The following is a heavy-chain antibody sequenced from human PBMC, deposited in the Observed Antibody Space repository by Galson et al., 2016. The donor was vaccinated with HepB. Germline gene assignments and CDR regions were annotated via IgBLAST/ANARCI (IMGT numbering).Heavy chain of an antibody. CDR1: GYSISSGFN. J-gene: IGHJ4*02. CDR3: AREHWGHTIPDF. Sequence: SETLSLTCTVSGYSISSGFNWGWIRAAPGKGLEWIGSMHHSGNTFCNPSVRSRFTIPIDMSKNQFSLNLTSVTAADTAVYYCAREHWGHTIPDFWGQGTLVTVSS. CDR2: MHHSGNT. D-gene: IGHD3-3*01. V-gene: IGHV4-38-2*02.